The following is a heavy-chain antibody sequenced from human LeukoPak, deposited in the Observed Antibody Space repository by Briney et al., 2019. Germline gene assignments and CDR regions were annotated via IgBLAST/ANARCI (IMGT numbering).Heavy chain of an antibody. CDR1: GFTFSSYA. V-gene: IGHV3-23*01. D-gene: IGHD2-15*01. J-gene: IGHJ4*02. Sequence: GGSLRLSCAASGFTFSSYAMSWVRQARGKGLEWVSAISGGGGSTYYADSVRGRFTISRHNSKNTLYLQMNSLRAEDTAVYYCAKGRVVVAATLHDYWGQGTLVTVSS. CDR3: AKGRVVVAATLHDY. CDR2: ISGGGGST.